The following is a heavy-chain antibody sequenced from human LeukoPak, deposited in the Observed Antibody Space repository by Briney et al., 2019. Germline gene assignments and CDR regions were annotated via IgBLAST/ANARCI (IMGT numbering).Heavy chain of an antibody. Sequence: SETLSLTCGVSGYSIISGYYWGWIRQSPGKGLEWIGSIFHSGKTYYNLSLKSRVTISVDTSKNQFSLKLSSVTAADTAVYYCARGDIPVFWGQGTLVTVSS. CDR1: GYSIISGYY. CDR3: ARGDIPVF. V-gene: IGHV4-38-2*01. D-gene: IGHD2-21*01. CDR2: IFHSGKT. J-gene: IGHJ1*01.